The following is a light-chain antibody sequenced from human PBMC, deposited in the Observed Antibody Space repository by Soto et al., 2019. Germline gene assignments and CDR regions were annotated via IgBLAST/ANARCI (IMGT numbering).Light chain of an antibody. J-gene: IGKJ1*01. Sequence: DIQMTQSPSSLSASVGDRVTITCRASQGISNYLAWYQQQPGKVPKLLIYVTATLQSGVPSRFSGSGSGTDFTLTISSLQPEDVATYYCQKYNSAPWTFGQGTKVEIK. CDR3: QKYNSAPWT. CDR1: QGISNY. CDR2: VTA. V-gene: IGKV1-27*01.